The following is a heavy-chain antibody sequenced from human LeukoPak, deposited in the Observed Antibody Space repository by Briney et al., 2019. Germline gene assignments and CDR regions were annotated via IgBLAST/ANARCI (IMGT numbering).Heavy chain of an antibody. CDR1: GFTFSNYG. CDR2: ISSGGSNK. D-gene: IGHD6-19*01. Sequence: PGGSLRLSCAASGFTFSNYGMHWVRQAPGKGLEWVAIISSGGSNKYYGDSVKGRFTISRDNSKNTLYLQMNSLRAEDTAVYYCAKSASSGWTTADYWGQGTLVTVSS. V-gene: IGHV3-30*18. CDR3: AKSASSGWTTADY. J-gene: IGHJ4*02.